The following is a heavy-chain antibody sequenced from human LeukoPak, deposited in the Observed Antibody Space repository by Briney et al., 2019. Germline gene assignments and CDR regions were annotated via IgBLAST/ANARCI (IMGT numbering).Heavy chain of an antibody. D-gene: IGHD6-13*01. CDR2: IIPIFGIA. CDR1: GGTFSSYA. V-gene: IGHV1-69*04. Sequence: ASVKVSCKASGGTFSSYAINWVRQAPGQGLEWMGRIIPIFGIANYAQKFQGRVTITADKSTSTAYMELSSLRSEDTAVYYCVRYEAAAGNWFDPWGQGTLVTVSS. J-gene: IGHJ5*02. CDR3: VRYEAAAGNWFDP.